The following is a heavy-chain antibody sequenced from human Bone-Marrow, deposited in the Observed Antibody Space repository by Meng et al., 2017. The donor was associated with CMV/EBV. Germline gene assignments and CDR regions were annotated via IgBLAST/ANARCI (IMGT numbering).Heavy chain of an antibody. J-gene: IGHJ6*02. CDR1: GASINSGSYY. Sequence: SETLSLTCTVSGASINSGSYYWTWIRQPPGKALEWIGNVFKSGSTDYNPSLTGRVTISLETSKNQFSLKLSSVTAADTAVYYCARLRGLGATVTVSS. V-gene: IGHV4-61*01. CDR2: VFKSGST. D-gene: IGHD6-6*01. CDR3: ARL.